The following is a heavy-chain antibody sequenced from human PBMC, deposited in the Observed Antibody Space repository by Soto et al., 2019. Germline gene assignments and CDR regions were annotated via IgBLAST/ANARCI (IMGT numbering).Heavy chain of an antibody. J-gene: IGHJ4*02. V-gene: IGHV3-21*01. CDR3: ARGCRDGHNYFAY. CDR1: GFTFSSYS. CDR2: ISSSSSYI. Sequence: GGSLRLSCAASGFTFSSYSMNWVRQAPGKGLEWVSSISSSSSYIYYADSVKGRFTISRDNAKNSLYLQMNSLRAAETAVYYCARGCRDGHNYFAYWGQGTLVNVSS. D-gene: IGHD2-15*01.